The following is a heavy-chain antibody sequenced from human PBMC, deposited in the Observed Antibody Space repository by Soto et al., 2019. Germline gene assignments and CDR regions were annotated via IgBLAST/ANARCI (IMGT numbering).Heavy chain of an antibody. D-gene: IGHD3-16*01. CDR1: GFTFSSYG. Sequence: HPGGSLRLSCAASGFTFSSYGMHWVRQAPGKGLEWVAVISYDGSNKYYADSVKGRFTISRDNSKNTLYLQMNSLRAEDTAVYYCAKVGGGLKRSGMDVWGQGTTVTVSS. CDR2: ISYDGSNK. V-gene: IGHV3-30*18. J-gene: IGHJ6*02. CDR3: AKVGGGLKRSGMDV.